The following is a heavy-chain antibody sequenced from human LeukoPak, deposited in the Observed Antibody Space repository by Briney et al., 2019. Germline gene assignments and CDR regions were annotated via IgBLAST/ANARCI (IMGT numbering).Heavy chain of an antibody. D-gene: IGHD5-24*01. CDR1: GFSFGSYW. V-gene: IGHV3-7*05. CDR2: MKHDGIEK. J-gene: IGHJ4*02. Sequence: GGSLRLSCVASGFSFGSYWMAWVRQAPGKGLEWVANMKHDGIEKYHVDSVKGRFTISRDNTKNSLYLRMSSLRVEDTAVYYCAREGREGYNYPALDFWGQGILVTVSS. CDR3: AREGREGYNYPALDF.